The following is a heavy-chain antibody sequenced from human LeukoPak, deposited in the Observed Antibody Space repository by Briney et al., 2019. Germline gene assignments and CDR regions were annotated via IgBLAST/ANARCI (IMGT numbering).Heavy chain of an antibody. J-gene: IGHJ4*02. D-gene: IGHD6-19*01. CDR2: INPDSGGT. CDR1: GYTFTGCY. V-gene: IGHV1-2*02. Sequence: ASVKVSCKASGYTFTGCYMHWVRQAPGQGLEWMGWINPDSGGTHYAQKFQGRVTMTRDTSISTAYMGLRRLRSDDTAVYYCASGSSLDGSSGWPTHYYWGQGTLVTVSS. CDR3: ASGSSLDGSSGWPTHYY.